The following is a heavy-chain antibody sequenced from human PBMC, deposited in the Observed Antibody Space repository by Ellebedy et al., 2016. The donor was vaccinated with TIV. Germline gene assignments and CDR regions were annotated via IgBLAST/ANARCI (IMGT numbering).Heavy chain of an antibody. CDR1: GFTFSSFG. CDR2: ISSSGSTI. J-gene: IGHJ5*02. D-gene: IGHD2-8*01. Sequence: GGSLRLSCAASGFTFSSFGMYWFRQAPGKGLEWVSSISSSGSTIYYADSVKGRFTISRDNSKNTLYLQMNSLRAEDTAVYYCARRTLYGWFDPWGQGTLVTVSS. CDR3: ARRTLYGWFDP. V-gene: IGHV3-23*01.